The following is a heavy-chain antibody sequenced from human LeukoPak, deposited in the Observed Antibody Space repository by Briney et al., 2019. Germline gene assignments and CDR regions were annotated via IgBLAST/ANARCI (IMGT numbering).Heavy chain of an antibody. CDR2: IRYDGSNK. Sequence: PGGSLRLSCAASGFTFRSYGMHWVRQAPGKGLEWVAFIRYDGSNKYYADSVKGRFTISRDNSKNTLYLQMNSLRAEDTAVYYCAKDGDYYDSSGTKFDYWGQGTLVTVSS. J-gene: IGHJ4*02. CDR1: GFTFRSYG. CDR3: AKDGDYYDSSGTKFDY. D-gene: IGHD3-22*01. V-gene: IGHV3-30*02.